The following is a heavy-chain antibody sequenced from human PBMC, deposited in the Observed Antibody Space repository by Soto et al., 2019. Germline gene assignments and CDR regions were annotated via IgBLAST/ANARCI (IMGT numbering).Heavy chain of an antibody. D-gene: IGHD2-15*01. CDR3: ARQFYCSGGSCYSPMDYYYGMDV. Sequence: GGSLRLSCAASKFTFNSYTMNWVRQAPGKGLEWVSSISSSSSSIYYADSVKGRFTISRDNSKNTLYLQMNSLRAEDTAVYYCARQFYCSGGSCYSPMDYYYGMDVWGQGTTVTVSS. CDR2: ISSSSSSI. J-gene: IGHJ6*02. CDR1: KFTFNSYT. V-gene: IGHV3-21*01.